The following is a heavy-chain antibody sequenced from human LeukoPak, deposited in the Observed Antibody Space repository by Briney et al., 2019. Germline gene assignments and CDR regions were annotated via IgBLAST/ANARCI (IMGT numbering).Heavy chain of an antibody. J-gene: IGHJ3*02. D-gene: IGHD3-22*01. CDR1: GGTFSSYA. CDR2: IIPIFGTA. CDR3: ARQRFDSSGYSYAFDI. V-gene: IGHV1-69*13. Sequence: SVKVSCKASGGTFSSYAISWVRQAPGQGLEWMGGIIPIFGTANYAQKFQGRVTITADESTSTAYMELSSLRSEDTAVYYCARQRFDSSGYSYAFDIWGQGTMVTVSS.